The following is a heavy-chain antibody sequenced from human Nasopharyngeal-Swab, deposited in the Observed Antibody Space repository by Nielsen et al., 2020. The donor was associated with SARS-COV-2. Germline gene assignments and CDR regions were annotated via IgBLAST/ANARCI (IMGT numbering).Heavy chain of an antibody. V-gene: IGHV4-34*01. CDR1: GGFLGGYY. Sequence: SETLSLTCALYGGFLGGYYGGWNSQLPGKGLEWDGEINHSVSTNYHPTLRSRVTISVDTSKNQFSLNLSSVTAADTAVYYCAAERGRGYSYGPAGLLIGIHYGMDVWGQGTTVTVSS. CDR2: INHSVST. D-gene: IGHD5-18*01. J-gene: IGHJ6*02. CDR3: AAERGRGYSYGPAGLLIGIHYGMDV.